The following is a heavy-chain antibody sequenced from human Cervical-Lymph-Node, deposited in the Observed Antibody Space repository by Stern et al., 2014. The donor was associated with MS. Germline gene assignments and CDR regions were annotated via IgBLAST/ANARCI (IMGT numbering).Heavy chain of an antibody. CDR1: GLIFSNHG. J-gene: IGHJ5*02. D-gene: IGHD2-8*01. CDR3: VAYASGDNINH. Sequence: QVQLVESGGGVVQPGRSLRLSCAASGLIFSNHGMHWVRQAPGKGLEWVAVIWYDGSNRGYVDSVKGRFTISRDNSKSTLFLQMDSLRAEDTAVYYCVAYASGDNINHWGHGTLVTVSS. V-gene: IGHV3-33*01. CDR2: IWYDGSNR.